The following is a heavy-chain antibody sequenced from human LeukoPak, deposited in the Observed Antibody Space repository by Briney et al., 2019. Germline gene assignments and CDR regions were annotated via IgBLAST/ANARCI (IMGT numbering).Heavy chain of an antibody. CDR3: ASWNAFDI. V-gene: IGHV1-2*02. D-gene: IGHD1-1*01. Sequence: ASGKVSCKASGYTFTSYGISWVRQAPGQGLEWMGWINPNSGGTNYAQKFQGRVTMTRDTSISTAYMELSRLRSDDTAVYYCASWNAFDIWGQGTMVTVSS. CDR1: GYTFTSYG. CDR2: INPNSGGT. J-gene: IGHJ3*02.